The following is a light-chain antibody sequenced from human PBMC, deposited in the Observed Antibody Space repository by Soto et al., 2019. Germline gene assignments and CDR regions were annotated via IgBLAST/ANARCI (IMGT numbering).Light chain of an antibody. V-gene: IGKV2-28*01. CDR2: LGS. CDR1: QSLLHINGYNY. CDR3: MQALQTPPWT. J-gene: IGKJ1*01. Sequence: DIVMTQSPLSLPVTPGEPASISCRSSQSLLHINGYNYLDWYLQKPGQSPQLLIYLGSNRASGVPDRFSGSGSVTDFTLKISRVEAEDVGVYYCMQALQTPPWTFGQGTKVEIK.